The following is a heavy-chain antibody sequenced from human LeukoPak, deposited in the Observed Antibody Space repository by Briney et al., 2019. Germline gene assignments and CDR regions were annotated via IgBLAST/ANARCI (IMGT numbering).Heavy chain of an antibody. CDR2: IYHSGGT. V-gene: IGHV4-39*01. CDR1: GGSISSNNYY. Sequence: PSETLSLTCSVSGGSISSNNYYWDWIRQPPGKGLEWIGTIYHSGGTYYNPSLKSRVTISVDTSKNQFSLKLSSVTAADTAVYHCASRVGVTTYIDYWGQGTLVTVSS. J-gene: IGHJ4*02. D-gene: IGHD1-26*01. CDR3: ASRVGVTTYIDY.